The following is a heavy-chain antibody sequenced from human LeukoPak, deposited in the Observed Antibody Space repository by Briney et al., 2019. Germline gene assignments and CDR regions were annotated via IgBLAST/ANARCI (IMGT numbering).Heavy chain of an antibody. Sequence: SETLSLTCTVSGYSISSGYYWGWIRQPPGKGLEWIGSIYHSGSTYYSPSLKSRVTISVDTSKNQFSLKLSSVTAADTAVYYCARDRSPGYSYGYLDSWGPGTLVSVSS. D-gene: IGHD5-18*01. CDR1: GYSISSGYY. CDR3: ARDRSPGYSYGYLDS. J-gene: IGHJ4*02. V-gene: IGHV4-38-2*02. CDR2: IYHSGST.